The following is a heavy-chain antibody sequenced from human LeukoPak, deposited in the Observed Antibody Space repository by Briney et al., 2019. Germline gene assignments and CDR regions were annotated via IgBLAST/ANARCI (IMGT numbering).Heavy chain of an antibody. CDR1: GFTLSSSW. D-gene: IGHD3-22*01. CDR3: ARAILVVITEIDY. J-gene: IGHJ4*02. Sequence: GGSLRLSCAASGFTLSSSWMSWVRQAPGKGLEWVAVISYDGGTQFYADSVKGRFTISRDNSKNTLYLQMNTLRPEDTAVYYCARAILVVITEIDYWGQGTLVTVSS. CDR2: ISYDGGTQ. V-gene: IGHV3-30-3*01.